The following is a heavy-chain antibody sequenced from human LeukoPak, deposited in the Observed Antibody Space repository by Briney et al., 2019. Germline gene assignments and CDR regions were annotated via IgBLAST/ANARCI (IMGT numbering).Heavy chain of an antibody. CDR3: AGVPRPHGDYGIDY. J-gene: IGHJ4*02. D-gene: IGHD4-17*01. CDR2: ISGSGGST. CDR1: GFTFSSYA. Sequence: GGSLRLSCAASGFTFSSYAMSWVRQAPGKGLEWVSAISGSGGSTYYADSVKGRFTISRDNSKNTLYLQMNSLRAEDTAVYYCAGVPRPHGDYGIDYWGQGTLVTVSS. V-gene: IGHV3-23*01.